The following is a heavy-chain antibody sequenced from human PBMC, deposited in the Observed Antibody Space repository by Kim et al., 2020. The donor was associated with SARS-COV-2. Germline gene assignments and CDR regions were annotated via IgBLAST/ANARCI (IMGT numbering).Heavy chain of an antibody. CDR3: ATGPYSSSWYWPFDY. D-gene: IGHD6-13*01. J-gene: IGHJ4*02. Sequence: QKYQGRVTMTEDTSTDPAYMELSSLRSEDTAVYYCATGPYSSSWYWPFDYWGQGTLVTVSS. V-gene: IGHV1-24*01.